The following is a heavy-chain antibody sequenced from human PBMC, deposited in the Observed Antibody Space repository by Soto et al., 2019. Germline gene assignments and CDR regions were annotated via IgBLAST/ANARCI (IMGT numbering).Heavy chain of an antibody. V-gene: IGHV3-30*18. CDR3: AKAGGSRDYGHWYFEL. CDR2: ISYDGSNK. CDR1: RFTFNNYG. J-gene: IGHJ2*01. Sequence: QVQLVESGGGVVQPGRSLRLSCTASRFTFNNYGMHWVRQAPGKGLEWVAVISYDGSNKFYADSVKGRFTISRENSKNTLYLQMNSLRAEDTAVYYCAKAGGSRDYGHWYFELWGRGALVTVSS. D-gene: IGHD3-22*01.